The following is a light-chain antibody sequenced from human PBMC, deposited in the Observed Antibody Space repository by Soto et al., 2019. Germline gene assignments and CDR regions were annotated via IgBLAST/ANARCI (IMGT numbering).Light chain of an antibody. CDR2: ATS. J-gene: IGKJ4*01. Sequence: DIQMTQSPSSLSASVGDRVTITCRASQGISSWLAWYQQKPEKAPKPLIYATSSLQSGVPSRFSGSGSGTDFALTITSLQAEDFATYYCQQLRMYPSTFGGGTKVDIK. V-gene: IGKV1D-16*01. CDR3: QQLRMYPST. CDR1: QGISSW.